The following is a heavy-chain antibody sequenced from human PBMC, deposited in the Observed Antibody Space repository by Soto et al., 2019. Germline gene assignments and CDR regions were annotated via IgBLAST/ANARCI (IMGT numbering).Heavy chain of an antibody. CDR3: AREPRTAVGATGLFDY. J-gene: IGHJ4*02. CDR1: GFTFSIYS. Sequence: EVQLVESGGALVQPGGSLRLSCAASGFTFSIYSMNWVRQAPGKGLEWVSYLSSSSGTIHYAESVKGRFTISRDNAKILLFLQMSSLRDEDTAVYFCAREPRTAVGATGLFDYWGQGTLVTVSS. V-gene: IGHV3-48*02. CDR2: LSSSSGTI. D-gene: IGHD1-26*01.